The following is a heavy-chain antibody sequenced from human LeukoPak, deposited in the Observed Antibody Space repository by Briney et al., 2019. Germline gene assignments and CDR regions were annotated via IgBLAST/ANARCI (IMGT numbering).Heavy chain of an antibody. Sequence: SETLSLTCTVSGGSISSYYWSWIRQPPGKGLEWIGEIYHSGRTNYTPSLKSRVTISVDKSKNQLSLKLSSVTAADTAVYYCARDNYDNSGYYFDYWGQGTLVTVSS. CDR3: ARDNYDNSGYYFDY. D-gene: IGHD3-22*01. CDR1: GGSISSYY. CDR2: IYHSGRT. J-gene: IGHJ4*02. V-gene: IGHV4-59*12.